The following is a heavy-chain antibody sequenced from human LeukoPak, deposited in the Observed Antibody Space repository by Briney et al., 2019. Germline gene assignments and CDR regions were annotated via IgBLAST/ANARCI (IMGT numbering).Heavy chain of an antibody. CDR3: AKDSIDVIAVYYFDY. CDR1: GFTFDDYA. D-gene: IGHD2-21*01. Sequence: PGRSLRLSCAASGFTFDDYAMHWVRQAPGKGLEWVSGISWNSGSIGYADSVKGRFTISRDNAKNSLYLQMNSLRAEDTAVYYCAKDSIDVIAVYYFDYWGQGTLVTVSS. V-gene: IGHV3-9*01. CDR2: ISWNSGSI. J-gene: IGHJ4*02.